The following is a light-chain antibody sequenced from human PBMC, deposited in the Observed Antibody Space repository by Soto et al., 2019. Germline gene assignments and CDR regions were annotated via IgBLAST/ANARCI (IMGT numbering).Light chain of an antibody. CDR2: AAS. Sequence: EMVMAQSPATLSVSRGERVTLSCGASRSVSTNLAWYQQTPGQAPRLLFYAASTRATGLPPRFSASGSGTEFTLTISRLEPEDFPVYSCQHYGNSPQTFGQGTKVDIK. V-gene: IGKV3-15*01. J-gene: IGKJ1*01. CDR1: RSVSTN. CDR3: QHYGNSPQT.